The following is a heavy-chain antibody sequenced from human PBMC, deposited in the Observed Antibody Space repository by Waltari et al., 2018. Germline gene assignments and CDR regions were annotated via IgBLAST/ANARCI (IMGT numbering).Heavy chain of an antibody. J-gene: IGHJ4*02. Sequence: EVQLLESGGGLVQPGGSLRVSRAASGLTFRGLAMSWVRQAPGKGLEWDSAISGSGGSTYYGDSVKGRFTISRDNSKNTLYLQMNSLRAEDTAVYYCAKDRRDFDYWGQGTLVTVSS. CDR3: AKDRRDFDY. V-gene: IGHV3-23*01. CDR1: GLTFRGLA. CDR2: ISGSGGST.